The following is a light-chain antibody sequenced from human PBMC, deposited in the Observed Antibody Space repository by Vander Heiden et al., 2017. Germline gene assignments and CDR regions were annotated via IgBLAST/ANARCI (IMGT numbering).Light chain of an antibody. J-gene: IGKJ2*01. CDR3: QQNNRPHT. CDR1: QNINNY. CDR2: AAS. Sequence: DIQMTHSPSSLSASIGDRVTITCRASQNINNYVNWYQQQPGKAPKLLIFAASNLQSGVPSRFSGSGSGRDFTLTISSLHPEDFATYYCQQNNRPHTFGQGTKLEI. V-gene: IGKV1-39*01.